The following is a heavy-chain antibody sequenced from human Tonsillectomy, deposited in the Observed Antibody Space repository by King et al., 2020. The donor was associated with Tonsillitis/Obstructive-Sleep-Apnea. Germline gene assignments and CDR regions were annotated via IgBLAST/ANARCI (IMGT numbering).Heavy chain of an antibody. V-gene: IGHV3-48*02. CDR2: ISSSSSTI. Sequence: VQLVESGGGLVQPGGSLRLSCAASGFTFSSYSMNWVRQAPGKGLEWVSYISSSSSTIYYADSAKGRFTISRDNAKNSLYLQMNSLRDEDTAVYYCARDFPANDFWSGYPTCLDYWGQGTLVTVSS. J-gene: IGHJ4*02. CDR1: GFTFSSYS. D-gene: IGHD3-3*01. CDR3: ARDFPANDFWSGYPTCLDY.